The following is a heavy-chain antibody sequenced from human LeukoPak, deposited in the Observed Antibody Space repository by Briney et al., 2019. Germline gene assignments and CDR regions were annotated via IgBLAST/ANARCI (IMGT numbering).Heavy chain of an antibody. CDR3: ARGGIHSSGSLRTFDL. V-gene: IGHV1-3*01. J-gene: IGHJ4*02. CDR2: INADNGDT. D-gene: IGHD3-22*01. Sequence: GASVKVSCKASGYTFTNCAMHWVRQAPGQRLEWMGWINADNGDTKYSQKFRGRVTMTRDTSISTAYMELSSLRSEDTAAYYCARGGIHSSGSLRTFDLWGQGTLVTVSS. CDR1: GYTFTNCA.